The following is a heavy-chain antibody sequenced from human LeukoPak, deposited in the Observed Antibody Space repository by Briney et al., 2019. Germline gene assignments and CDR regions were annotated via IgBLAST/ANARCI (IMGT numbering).Heavy chain of an antibody. D-gene: IGHD6-13*01. CDR2: INPNSGGT. Sequence: ASVKVSCKASGYTFTGYYMHWVRQAPGQGLEWMGWINPNSGGTNYAQKFQGRVTMTRDTSISTAYMELSRLRSDDPAVYYCAKAAAAYYYYYMDVWGKGTTVTISS. CDR1: GYTFTGYY. J-gene: IGHJ6*03. V-gene: IGHV1-2*02. CDR3: AKAAAAYYYYYMDV.